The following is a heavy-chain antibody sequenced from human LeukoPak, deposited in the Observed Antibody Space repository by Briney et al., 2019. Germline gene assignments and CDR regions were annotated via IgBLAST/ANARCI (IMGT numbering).Heavy chain of an antibody. V-gene: IGHV3-23*01. D-gene: IGHD3-22*01. Sequence: GGSLRLSCAASGFTFSSYAMSWVRQAPGKGLDWVSAISGSGGSTYYADSVKGRFTISRDNSQNTLYLQMNSLRAEDTAVYYCAKGRTYYYDSSGYIFDYWGQGTLVTVSS. J-gene: IGHJ4*02. CDR1: GFTFSSYA. CDR3: AKGRTYYYDSSGYIFDY. CDR2: ISGSGGST.